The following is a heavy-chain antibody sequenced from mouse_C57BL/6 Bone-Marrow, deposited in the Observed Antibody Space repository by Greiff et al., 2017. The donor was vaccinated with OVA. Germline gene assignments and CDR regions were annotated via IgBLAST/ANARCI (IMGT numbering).Heavy chain of an antibody. CDR3: TLLGITIY. J-gene: IGHJ2*01. CDR1: GFNIKDDY. CDR2: IDPENGAT. D-gene: IGHD1-1*02. V-gene: IGHV14-4*01. Sequence: EVQLQQSGAELVRPGASVKLSCTASGFNIKDDYMHWVKQRPEQGLEWIGWIDPENGATEYASKFQGKATITADTSSNTAYLQLSSLTSEDTAVYYCTLLGITIYWGQGTTLTVSS.